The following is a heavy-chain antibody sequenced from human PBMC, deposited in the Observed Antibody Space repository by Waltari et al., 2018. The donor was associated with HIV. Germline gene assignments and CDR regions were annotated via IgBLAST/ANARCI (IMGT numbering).Heavy chain of an antibody. V-gene: IGHV4-39*01. Sequence: QLQLQESGPGLVKPSETLSLTCTVSGGSISSSSHYSGWIRQPPGKGLEWIGSNYYSGNTYFNPSLKSRVTISVDTSKNQFSLKLSSVTAADTAVYYCALIVVVPAAKLNWFDPWGQGTLVTVSS. CDR3: ALIVVVPAAKLNWFDP. D-gene: IGHD2-2*01. J-gene: IGHJ5*02. CDR1: GGSISSSSHY. CDR2: NYYSGNT.